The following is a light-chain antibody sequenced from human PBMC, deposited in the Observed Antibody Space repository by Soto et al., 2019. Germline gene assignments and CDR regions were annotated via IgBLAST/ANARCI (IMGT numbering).Light chain of an antibody. Sequence: QSVLNQPASVSGSPGQSITISCTGTSSDVGGYNYVSWYQHHPGKAPKLMIYGVSYRPSGVSYRFSGSKSGNTASLTISGLQAEDEADYYCSSYTNSATGVFGTGTKVTVL. CDR3: SSYTNSATGV. V-gene: IGLV2-14*01. CDR2: GVS. CDR1: SSDVGGYNY. J-gene: IGLJ1*01.